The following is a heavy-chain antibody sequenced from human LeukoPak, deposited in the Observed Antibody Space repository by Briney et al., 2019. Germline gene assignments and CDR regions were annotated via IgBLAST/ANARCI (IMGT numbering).Heavy chain of an antibody. CDR3: ASPYCSGGYCYFDS. Sequence: XWVRQPPGKGLEXXGEIYHGGSTNYNPSLKSRVTISVDKSKNQFSLKLSSVTAADTAVYYCASPYCSGGYCYFDSWGQGTLVTVSS. CDR2: IYHGGST. D-gene: IGHD2-15*01. J-gene: IGHJ4*02. V-gene: IGHV4-4*02.